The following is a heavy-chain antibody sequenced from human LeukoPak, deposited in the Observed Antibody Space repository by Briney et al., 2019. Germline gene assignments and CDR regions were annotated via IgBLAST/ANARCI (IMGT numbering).Heavy chain of an antibody. V-gene: IGHV3-23*01. J-gene: IGHJ1*01. Sequence: GGSLRLSCAASGFTFSWVRQAPGKGLEWVSFITPNADRTSYADSVEGRFTISRDNPMNTQYMQMNSLRDEDTAVYYCAIMHGYYDGSGYWVQWGQGTLVTVSS. CDR1: GFTFS. CDR2: ITPNADRT. CDR3: AIMHGYYDGSGYWVQ. D-gene: IGHD3-22*01.